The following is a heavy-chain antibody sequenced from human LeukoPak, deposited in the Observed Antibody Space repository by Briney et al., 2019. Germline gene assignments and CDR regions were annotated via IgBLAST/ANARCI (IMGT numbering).Heavy chain of an antibody. CDR3: ARGYWFDP. CDR1: GASISTDDYY. Sequence: NPSATLSLTCTVSGASISTDDYYWSWIRQPPGKGLEWIGYIYHSGSTNYNPSLKSRVTISVDTSKNQFSLKLSSVTAADTAVYYCARGYWFDPWGQGTLVTVSS. V-gene: IGHV4-61*08. J-gene: IGHJ5*02. CDR2: IYHSGST.